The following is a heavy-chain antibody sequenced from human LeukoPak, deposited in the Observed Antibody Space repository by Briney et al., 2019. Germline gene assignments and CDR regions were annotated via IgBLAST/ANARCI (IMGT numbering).Heavy chain of an antibody. V-gene: IGHV4-4*07. CDR2: IYSSGST. Sequence: SETLSLTCTVSGGSISSYYWSWIRQPAGKGLEWIGRIYSSGSTSYNPSVKSRVTMSVDTSKNQFSLKLSSVTAADTAVYYCARGPYSSSYYYFDSWGQGTLVTVSS. D-gene: IGHD6-13*01. J-gene: IGHJ4*02. CDR3: ARGPYSSSYYYFDS. CDR1: GGSISSYY.